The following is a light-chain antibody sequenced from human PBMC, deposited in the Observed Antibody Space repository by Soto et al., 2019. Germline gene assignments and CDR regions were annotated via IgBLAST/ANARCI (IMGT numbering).Light chain of an antibody. CDR3: QQYATAPLT. V-gene: IGKV3-20*01. J-gene: IGKJ4*01. CDR1: QSVPKNY. Sequence: EIVLTQSPGTLSLSPGEGATLSCRASQSVPKNYLGWYKQKTGQAPRLLIYDVSNMATDVPDRFSGSGSETDFTLTISGLEPEDVAVYYCQQYATAPLTFGGGTKLEIK. CDR2: DVS.